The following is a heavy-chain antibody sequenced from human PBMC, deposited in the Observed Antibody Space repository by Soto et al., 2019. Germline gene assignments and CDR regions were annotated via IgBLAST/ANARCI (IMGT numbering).Heavy chain of an antibody. CDR1: GFSLSNSGVG. CDR3: APCTLHDYGDYDPGTSHVFDS. V-gene: IGHV2-5*02. D-gene: IGHD4-17*01. J-gene: IGHJ4*02. Sequence: HITLKESGPSPVKPTQTLTVTCTFSGFSLSNSGVGVAWIRQPPGKALEWLALIYGDNDKRYSPSRKTRLTITNDTSKNPVVLTMTNMDPVDTATYYCAPCTLHDYGDYDPGTSHVFDSWGQGTLVTVSS. CDR2: IYGDNDK.